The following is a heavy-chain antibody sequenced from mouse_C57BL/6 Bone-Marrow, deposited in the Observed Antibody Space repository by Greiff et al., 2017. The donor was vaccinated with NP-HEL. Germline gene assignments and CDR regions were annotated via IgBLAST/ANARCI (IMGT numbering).Heavy chain of an antibody. J-gene: IGHJ4*01. CDR2: IDPENGDT. Sequence: VQLQQSGAELVRPGASVKLSCTASGFNIKDDYMHWVKQRPEQGLEWIGWIDPENGDTEYASKFQGKATITADTSSNTAYLQLSSLTSEDTAVYYCTTDGPYYYAMDYWGQGTSVTVSS. CDR1: GFNIKDDY. D-gene: IGHD3-1*01. V-gene: IGHV14-4*01. CDR3: TTDGPYYYAMDY.